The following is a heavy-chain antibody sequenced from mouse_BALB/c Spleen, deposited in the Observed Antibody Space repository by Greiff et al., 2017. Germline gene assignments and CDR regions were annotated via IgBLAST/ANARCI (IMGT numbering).Heavy chain of an antibody. V-gene: IGHV1-69*02. Sequence: QVQLQQPGAELVKPGASVKLSCKASGYTFTSYWMHWVKQRPGQGLEWIGEIDPSDSYTNYNQKFKGKATLTVDKSSSTAYMQLSSLTSEDSAVYYCARRIRYDVVWGAGTTVTVSS. CDR3: ARRIRYDVV. J-gene: IGHJ1*01. CDR1: GYTFTSYW. CDR2: IDPSDSYT.